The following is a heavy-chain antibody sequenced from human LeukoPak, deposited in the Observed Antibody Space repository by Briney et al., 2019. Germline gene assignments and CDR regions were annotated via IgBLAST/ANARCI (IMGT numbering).Heavy chain of an antibody. CDR3: ARADCSGDSCYYFDY. J-gene: IGHJ4*02. CDR2: INHSGST. CDR1: GGSFSGYY. Sequence: PSETLSLTCAVYGGSFSGYYWSWIRQPPGKGLEWIGEINHSGSTNYNPSLKSRVTISVDTSKNQFSLKLSSVTAADTAVYYCARADCSGDSCYYFDYWGQGTLVTVSS. V-gene: IGHV4-34*01. D-gene: IGHD2-15*01.